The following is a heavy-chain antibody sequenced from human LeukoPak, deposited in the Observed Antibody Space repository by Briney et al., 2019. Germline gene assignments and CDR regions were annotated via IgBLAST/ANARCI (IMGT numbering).Heavy chain of an antibody. CDR1: GFTFSSYA. CDR2: ISYDGSNK. J-gene: IGHJ4*02. CDR3: ASEVTPYCSSTSCSDY. Sequence: GGSLRLSCAASGFTFSSYAMHWVRQAPGKGLEWVAVISYDGSNKYYADSVKGRFTISRDNSKNTLYLQMNSLRAEDTAVYYCASEVTPYCSSTSCSDYWGQGTLVTVSS. D-gene: IGHD2-2*01. V-gene: IGHV3-30-3*01.